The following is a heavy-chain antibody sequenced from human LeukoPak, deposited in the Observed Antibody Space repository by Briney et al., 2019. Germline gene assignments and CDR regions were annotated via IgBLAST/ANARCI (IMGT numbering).Heavy chain of an antibody. Sequence: SVKVSCTSSGGTFSSYAISWVRQAPGQGLEWMGGIIPIFGTANYAQKFQGRVTITADESTSTAYMELSSLRSEDTAVYYCARDLEYQPGGMDVWGKGTTVTVSS. D-gene: IGHD2-2*01. V-gene: IGHV1-69*13. CDR3: ARDLEYQPGGMDV. CDR2: IIPIFGTA. CDR1: GGTFSSYA. J-gene: IGHJ6*04.